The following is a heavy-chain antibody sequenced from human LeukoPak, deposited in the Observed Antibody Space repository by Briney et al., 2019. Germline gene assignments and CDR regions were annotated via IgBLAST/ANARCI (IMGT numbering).Heavy chain of an antibody. J-gene: IGHJ6*02. V-gene: IGHV3-21*01. CDR1: GFTFSSYS. Sequence: GGSLRLSCAASGFTFSSYSMNWVRQAPGKGLEWVSSISSSSGYIYYADSVKGRFTISRDNAKNSLYLQMNSLRAEDTAVYYCARVSGYDFWSGYYTPHYGMDVWGQGTTVTVSS. CDR3: ARVSGYDFWSGYYTPHYGMDV. D-gene: IGHD3-3*01. CDR2: ISSSSGYI.